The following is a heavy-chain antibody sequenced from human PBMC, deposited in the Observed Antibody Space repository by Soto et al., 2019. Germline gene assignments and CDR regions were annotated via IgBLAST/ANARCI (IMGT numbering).Heavy chain of an antibody. Sequence: PVGSLRLSCAASGFTFSSYWMSWVRQAPGKGLEWVANIKQDGSEKYYVDSVKGRFTISRDNARNSLYLQMNSLRAEDTAVYYCAREGSSWYIYYYGMDVWGQGTTVTVSS. CDR1: GFTFSSYW. CDR3: AREGSSWYIYYYGMDV. CDR2: IKQDGSEK. V-gene: IGHV3-7*03. J-gene: IGHJ6*02. D-gene: IGHD6-13*01.